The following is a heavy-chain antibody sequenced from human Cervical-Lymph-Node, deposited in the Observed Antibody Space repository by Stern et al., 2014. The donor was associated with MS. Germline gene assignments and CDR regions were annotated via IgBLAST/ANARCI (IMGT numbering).Heavy chain of an antibody. CDR3: ARGYGGNPIDY. V-gene: IGHV4-59*01. Sequence: QLQLQESGPGLVKPSETLSLTCTVSGGSISSYYWSWIRQPPGKGLAWIGYIYYSGSTNYNPSLKSRVTISVDKSKNQFSLKLSSVTAADTAVYYCARGYGGNPIDYWGQGTLVTVSS. J-gene: IGHJ4*02. CDR1: GGSISSYY. D-gene: IGHD4-23*01. CDR2: IYYSGST.